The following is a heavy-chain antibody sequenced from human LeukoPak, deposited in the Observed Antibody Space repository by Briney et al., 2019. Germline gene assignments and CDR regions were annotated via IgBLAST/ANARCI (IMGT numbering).Heavy chain of an antibody. CDR1: GFTFSSYW. D-gene: IGHD2-8*02. V-gene: IGHV3-7*01. J-gene: IGHJ4*02. CDR3: ARDQLYCTGGICYFDY. Sequence: PGGSLRLSCAASGFTFSSYWMSWVRQAPGKGLEWVANIKEDGSAKYYVDSVKGRFTISRDNAKNTLYLQMNSLRTEDTAVYYCARDQLYCTGGICYFDYWGQGTLVTVSS. CDR2: IKEDGSAK.